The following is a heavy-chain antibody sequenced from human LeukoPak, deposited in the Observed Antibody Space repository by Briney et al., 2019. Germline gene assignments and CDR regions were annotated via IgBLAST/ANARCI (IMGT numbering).Heavy chain of an antibody. V-gene: IGHV3-30*18. CDR1: RFTFISYG. J-gene: IGHJ4*02. D-gene: IGHD2/OR15-2a*01. Sequence: PGGSLRVSCAPSRFTFISYGMHGVRQAPGKGVVWVAVISYDGSNKYYADSVKGRFTISRDNSKNTLYLQMNSLRAEDTAVYYCAKDYFTTEWGQGTLVTVSS. CDR2: ISYDGSNK. CDR3: AKDYFTTE.